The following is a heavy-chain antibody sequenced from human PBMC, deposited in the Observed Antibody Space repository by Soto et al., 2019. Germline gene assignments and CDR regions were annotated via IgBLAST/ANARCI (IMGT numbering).Heavy chain of an antibody. CDR1: GYTFTSYG. CDR3: ARDPLYSSGWILFDY. Sequence: GASVKVSCKASGYTFTSYGISWVRQAPGQGLEWMGWISAYNGNTNYAQKLQGRVTMTTDTSTSTAYMELRSLRSDDTAVYYCARDPLYSSGWILFDYWGQGTLVTVSS. V-gene: IGHV1-18*04. D-gene: IGHD6-19*01. J-gene: IGHJ4*02. CDR2: ISAYNGNT.